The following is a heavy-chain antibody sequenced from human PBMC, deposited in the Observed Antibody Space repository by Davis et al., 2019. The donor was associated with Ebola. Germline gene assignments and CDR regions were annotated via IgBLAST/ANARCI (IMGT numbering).Heavy chain of an antibody. J-gene: IGHJ5*02. V-gene: IGHV1-69*13. D-gene: IGHD3-22*01. CDR3: ARVRTTYYQDINGYPGFFDP. Sequence: SVKVSCKTSGGTFSSLTLSWVRQAPGQGPEWMGTIIPMFATANYAQKFQDRVTITADESTSTVYMELSHLRSDDTAVYFCARVRTTYYQDINGYPGFFDPWGQGSLVTVSS. CDR2: IIPMFATA. CDR1: GGTFSSLT.